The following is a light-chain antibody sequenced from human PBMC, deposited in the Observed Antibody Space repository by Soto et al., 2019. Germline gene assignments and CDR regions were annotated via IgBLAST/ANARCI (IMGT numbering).Light chain of an antibody. CDR3: QHRSSWPLT. CDR2: DAS. J-gene: IGKJ4*01. CDR1: QSVRSF. V-gene: IGKV3-11*01. Sequence: EIVFTPSPVPPSLSPGGRATLPFRASQSVRSFLAWYQQRRGKAPRLLIYDASNRATGIPARFRGSGSGTDFTLTISSLEPEDFAVYYCQHRSSWPLTFGGGTKVDIK.